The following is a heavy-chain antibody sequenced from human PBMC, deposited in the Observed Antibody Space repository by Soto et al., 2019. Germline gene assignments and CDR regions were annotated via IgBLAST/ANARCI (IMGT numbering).Heavy chain of an antibody. CDR2: MNPNSGNT. D-gene: IGHD3-3*01. CDR1: GYAFTSYD. J-gene: IGHJ6*02. V-gene: IGHV1-8*01. CDR3: ARRRGTYYDFWTGSIGRYGMDV. Sequence: ASVKVSCKASGYAFTSYDINWVRQATGQGLEWMGWMNPNSGNTGYAQKCQGRVTMTRNTSISTAYMELSSLRSEDTAVYYCARRRGTYYDFWTGSIGRYGMDVWGQGTTVPVSS.